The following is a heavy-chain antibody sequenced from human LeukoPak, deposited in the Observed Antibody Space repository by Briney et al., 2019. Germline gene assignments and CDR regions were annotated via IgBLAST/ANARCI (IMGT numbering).Heavy chain of an antibody. J-gene: IGHJ4*02. V-gene: IGHV3-53*01. CDR3: ARAGPIDY. CDR2: IYSGGST. Sequence: PSETLSLTCTVSGDSISSSSYYWGWIRQPPGKGLEWVSVIYSGGSTYYAASVEGRFTISRDNSRNTVYLQMNNLRVDDTAVYYCARAGPIDYWGQGTLVTVSS. CDR1: GDSISSSSYY.